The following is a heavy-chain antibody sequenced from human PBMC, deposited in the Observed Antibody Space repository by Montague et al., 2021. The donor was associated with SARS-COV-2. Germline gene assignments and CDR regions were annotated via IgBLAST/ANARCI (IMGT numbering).Heavy chain of an antibody. CDR2: VFASGSGT. V-gene: IGHV3-23*03. D-gene: IGHD1-26*01. J-gene: IGHJ2*01. Sequence: SLRLPCAASGFTFSAYAMSWVRQAPGKGLEWVSSVFASGSGTYYADSVKGRFTISRDNSKSTLFLQMSSLRAEDTSIYYCARNPTVSGMPATISWYFDLWGRGTLVTASS. CDR1: GFTFSAYA. CDR3: ARNPTVSGMPATISWYFDL.